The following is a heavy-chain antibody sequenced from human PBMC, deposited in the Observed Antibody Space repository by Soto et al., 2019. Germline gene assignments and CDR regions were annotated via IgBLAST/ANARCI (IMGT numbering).Heavy chain of an antibody. CDR1: GFTFSNAW. Sequence: GSLRLSCAASGFTFSNAWMSWVRQAPGKGLEWVGRIKSKTDGGTTDYAAPVKGRFTISRDDSKNTLYLQMNSLKTEDTAVYYCTTDFWSGYYPYYYYYYGMDVWGQGTTVTVSS. D-gene: IGHD3-3*01. J-gene: IGHJ6*02. CDR3: TTDFWSGYYPYYYYYYGMDV. V-gene: IGHV3-15*01. CDR2: IKSKTDGGTT.